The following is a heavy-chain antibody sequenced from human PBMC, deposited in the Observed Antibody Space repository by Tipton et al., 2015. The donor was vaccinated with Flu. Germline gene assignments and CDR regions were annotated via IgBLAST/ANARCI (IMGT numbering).Heavy chain of an antibody. CDR2: INHSGST. V-gene: IGHV4-34*01. CDR3: ARGPNFWSGTRWFDP. Sequence: TLSLTCAVYGGSFSGYYWSWIRQPPGKGLEWIGEINHSGSTNYNPSLKSRVTISVDTSKNQFSLQLNSVTPEDTAVYYCARGPNFWSGTRWFDPWGQGTLVTVSS. J-gene: IGHJ5*02. D-gene: IGHD3-3*01. CDR1: GGSFSGYY.